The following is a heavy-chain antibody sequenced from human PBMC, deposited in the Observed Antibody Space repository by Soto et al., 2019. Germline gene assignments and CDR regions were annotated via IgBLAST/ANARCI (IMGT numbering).Heavy chain of an antibody. D-gene: IGHD6-13*01. V-gene: IGHV5-51*01. CDR3: ARRVHSSSWYGGSYGMDV. Sequence: PGESLKISCKGSGYSFTSYWIGWVRQMPGKGLEWMGIIYPGDSDTRYSPSFQGQVTISADKSISTAYLQWSSLKASDTAMYYCARRVHSSSWYGGSYGMDVWGQGTTVTVSS. CDR1: GYSFTSYW. CDR2: IYPGDSDT. J-gene: IGHJ6*02.